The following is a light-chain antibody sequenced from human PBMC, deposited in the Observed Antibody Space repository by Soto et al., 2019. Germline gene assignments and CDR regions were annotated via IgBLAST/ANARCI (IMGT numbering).Light chain of an antibody. J-gene: IGKJ1*01. CDR1: QTISSW. V-gene: IGKV1-5*03. CDR2: KAS. Sequence: QMTPRPSTLSSSVGDRFTITCRASQTISSWLAWYQQKPGKAPKLLLYKASTLKSGVPSRFSGSGSGTEFTLTISIRQPDDFAPYYCQHSTSLFRTFAQVTNVDIK. CDR3: QHSTSLFRT.